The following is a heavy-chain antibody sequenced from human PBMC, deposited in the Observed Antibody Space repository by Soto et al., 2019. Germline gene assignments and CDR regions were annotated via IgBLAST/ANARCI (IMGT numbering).Heavy chain of an antibody. V-gene: IGHV4-61*01. CDR2: IYYSGST. CDR3: ARVADYGSGSYYPYYYSGMDV. Sequence: QVQLQESGPGLVKPSETLSLTCTVSGGSVSSGSYYWSWIRQPPGKGLEWIGYIYYSGSTNYNPSLKSRVTISVDTSKNQFSLKLSSVTAADTAVYYCARVADYGSGSYYPYYYSGMDVWGQGTTVTVSS. J-gene: IGHJ6*02. D-gene: IGHD3-10*01. CDR1: GGSVSSGSYY.